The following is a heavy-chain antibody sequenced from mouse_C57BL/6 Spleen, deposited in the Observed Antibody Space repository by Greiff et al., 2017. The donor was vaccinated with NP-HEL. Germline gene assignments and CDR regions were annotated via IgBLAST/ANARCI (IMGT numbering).Heavy chain of an antibody. CDR2: ISYDGSN. V-gene: IGHV3-6*01. Sequence: EVQLQQSGPGLVKPSQSLSLTCSVTGYSITSGYYWNWIRQFPGNKLEWMGYISYDGSNNYNPSLKNRISITRDTSKNQFFLKLNSVTTEDTATYYCARGDYGSSIFDYWGQGTTLTVSS. CDR3: ARGDYGSSIFDY. CDR1: GYSITSGYY. J-gene: IGHJ2*01. D-gene: IGHD1-1*01.